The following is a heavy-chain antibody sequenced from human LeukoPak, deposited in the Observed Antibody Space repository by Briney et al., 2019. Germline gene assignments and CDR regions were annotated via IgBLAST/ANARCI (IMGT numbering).Heavy chain of an antibody. V-gene: IGHV1-18*01. Sequence: ASVTVSCKASGYTFTGYGISWVRQAPGQGLEWMGWISAYNGNTNYAQKLQGRVTMTTDTSTSTAYMEQRSLRSDDTAVYYCARDLIPDYYDSSGYYDYWGQGTLVTVSS. CDR2: ISAYNGNT. CDR3: ARDLIPDYYDSSGYYDY. CDR1: GYTFTGYG. J-gene: IGHJ4*02. D-gene: IGHD3-22*01.